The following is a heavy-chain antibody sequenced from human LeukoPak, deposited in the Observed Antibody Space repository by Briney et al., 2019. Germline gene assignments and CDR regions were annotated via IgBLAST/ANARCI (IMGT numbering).Heavy chain of an antibody. J-gene: IGHJ4*02. CDR1: GGSLTSYY. Sequence: SGTLSLTCTVSGGSLTSYYWSWIRQPPGKGLEWIGYIYYSGSTNYNPSLKSRLSISVDTSKNQFSLRLSSVTAADTAVYYCARVSAYGDYAGTLDYWGQGTLVTVSS. D-gene: IGHD4-17*01. V-gene: IGHV4-59*01. CDR2: IYYSGST. CDR3: ARVSAYGDYAGTLDY.